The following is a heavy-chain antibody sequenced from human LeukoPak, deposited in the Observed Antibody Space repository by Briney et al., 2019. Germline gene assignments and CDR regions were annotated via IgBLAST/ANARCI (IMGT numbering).Heavy chain of an antibody. CDR2: ISSSGSTI. Sequence: GGSLRLSCAASGFTFSDYYMSWVRQAPGKGLEWVSYISSSGSTIYYADSVKGRFTISRDNAKNSLYLQMNSLRAEDTAVYYCASPERVDAFDIWGQGTMVAVSS. J-gene: IGHJ3*02. CDR1: GFTFSDYY. D-gene: IGHD1-1*01. V-gene: IGHV3-11*04. CDR3: ASPERVDAFDI.